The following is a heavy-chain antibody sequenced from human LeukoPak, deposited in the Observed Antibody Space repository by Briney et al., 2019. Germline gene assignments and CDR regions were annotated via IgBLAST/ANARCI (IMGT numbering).Heavy chain of an antibody. V-gene: IGHV3-74*01. D-gene: IGHD2/OR15-2a*01. CDR1: GSYL. CDR2: INSDGSWT. J-gene: IGHJ4*02. Sequence: GGSLRLSCAASGSYLMHWVRQAPGKGLVWVSHINSDGSWTSYADSEKGRFTISKDNAKNTVYLQMNNLRAEDTAVYYCVSFYETYWGRGTLVTVSS. CDR3: VSFYETY.